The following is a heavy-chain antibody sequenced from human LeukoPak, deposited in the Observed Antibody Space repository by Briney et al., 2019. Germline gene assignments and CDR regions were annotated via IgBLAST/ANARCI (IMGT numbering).Heavy chain of an antibody. J-gene: IGHJ4*02. Sequence: GGSLRLSCAASGFTFSSYAMSWVRQAPGKGLEWVSSISGSGGNTFYADSVKGRFTISRDNSKNALYLQMNSLRAEDTAVYYCARDGPYDSSGYFDYWGQGTLVTVSS. CDR1: GFTFSSYA. CDR3: ARDGPYDSSGYFDY. CDR2: ISGSGGNT. V-gene: IGHV3-23*01. D-gene: IGHD3-22*01.